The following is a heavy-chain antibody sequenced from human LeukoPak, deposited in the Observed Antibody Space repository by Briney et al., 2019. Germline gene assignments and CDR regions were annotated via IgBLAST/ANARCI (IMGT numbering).Heavy chain of an antibody. CDR1: GYSISSGYY. CDR3: AREHTSGTRGLDY. CDR2: IYHSGST. V-gene: IGHV4-38-2*02. D-gene: IGHD3-10*01. Sequence: SETLSLTCAVSGYSISSGYYWGWIRQPPWKGLEWIGSIYHSGSTYYNPSLKSRVTISVDTSKNQVPLKLSSVTSADTAVYYCAREHTSGTRGLDYWGRGTLVTVSS. J-gene: IGHJ4*02.